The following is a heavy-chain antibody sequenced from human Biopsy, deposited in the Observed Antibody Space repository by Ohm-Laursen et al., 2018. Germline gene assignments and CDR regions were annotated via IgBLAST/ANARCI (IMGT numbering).Heavy chain of an antibody. Sequence: SQTLSLTCAVSGASISDYYCVWIRQPAGKVLEWIGLIFTSGSTTYNPSLRSRVTMSVDTSKNQFTLNLSSVTAADTAMYYCAKGYTDYSDSSGFSYYFRYWGQGTLVTVSS. CDR2: IFTSGST. J-gene: IGHJ4*02. D-gene: IGHD3-22*01. CDR1: GASISDYY. V-gene: IGHV4-4*07. CDR3: AKGYTDYSDSSGFSYYFRY.